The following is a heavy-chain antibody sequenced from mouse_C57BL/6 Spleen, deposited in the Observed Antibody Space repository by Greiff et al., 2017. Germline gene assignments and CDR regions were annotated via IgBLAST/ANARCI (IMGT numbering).Heavy chain of an antibody. CDR3: ARQGLYYGSSSDYFDY. Sequence: VQLQQSGAELVRPGSSVKLSCKASGYTFTSYWMHWVKQRPIQGLEWIGNIDPSDSETHYNQKFKDKATLTVDKSSSTAYMQLSSLTSEDSAVYYCARQGLYYGSSSDYFDYWGQGTTLTVSS. CDR2: IDPSDSET. J-gene: IGHJ2*01. D-gene: IGHD1-1*01. V-gene: IGHV1-52*01. CDR1: GYTFTSYW.